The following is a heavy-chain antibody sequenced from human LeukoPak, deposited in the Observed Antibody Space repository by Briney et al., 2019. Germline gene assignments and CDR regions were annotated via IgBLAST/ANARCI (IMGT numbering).Heavy chain of an antibody. V-gene: IGHV1-69*13. CDR1: GGTFSKYG. J-gene: IGHJ6*02. CDR3: ATSMGYGMDV. D-gene: IGHD1-26*01. CDR2: IIPIFGTT. Sequence: GASEKVSCKASGGTFSKYGVSWVRQAPGQGLEWMAGIIPIFGTTSYAQEFQDRVTVTADVSTTTSYMELSSLKFEDTAVYHCATSMGYGMDVWGQGTTVIVSS.